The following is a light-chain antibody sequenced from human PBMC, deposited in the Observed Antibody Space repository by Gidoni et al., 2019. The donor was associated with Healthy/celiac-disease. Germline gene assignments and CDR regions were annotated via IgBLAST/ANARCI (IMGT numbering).Light chain of an antibody. V-gene: IGKV3-20*01. Sequence: EIVLTQSPGTLSVSPGERATLSCRASQSVSSSYLAWYQQKPGQAPRLLIYGASSSATGIPDRFGGSGSGTDFTLTISRLEPEDFAVYYCQQYGSSPYTFXXXTKLEIK. CDR3: QQYGSSPYT. J-gene: IGKJ2*01. CDR2: GAS. CDR1: QSVSSSY.